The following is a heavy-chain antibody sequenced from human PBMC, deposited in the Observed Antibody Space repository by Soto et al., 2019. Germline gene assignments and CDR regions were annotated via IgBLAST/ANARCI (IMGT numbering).Heavy chain of an antibody. Sequence: SETLSLTCTVSGGSISSGGYYWSWIRQHPGKGLEWIGYIYYSGSTYYNPSLKSRVTISVDTSKNQFSLKLSSVTAADTAVYYCAREVVAAQNYYYMDVWGKGTTVTVSS. D-gene: IGHD2-15*01. V-gene: IGHV4-31*03. CDR2: IYYSGST. CDR1: GGSISSGGYY. J-gene: IGHJ6*03. CDR3: AREVVAAQNYYYMDV.